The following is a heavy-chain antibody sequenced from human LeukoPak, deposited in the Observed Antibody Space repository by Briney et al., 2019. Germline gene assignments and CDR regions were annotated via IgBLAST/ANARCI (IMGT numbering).Heavy chain of an antibody. CDR1: GTSFTSYW. Sequence: GESLRISCKGSGTSFTSYWISWVRQKPGKGLEWMGRIDPSDSYTDYSPSFQGHVTISADKSISTAYLQWSSLKASDTAMYYCARPLTGGYTPLDDWGQGTLVTVSS. J-gene: IGHJ4*02. D-gene: IGHD3-22*01. CDR2: IDPSDSYT. V-gene: IGHV5-10-1*01. CDR3: ARPLTGGYTPLDD.